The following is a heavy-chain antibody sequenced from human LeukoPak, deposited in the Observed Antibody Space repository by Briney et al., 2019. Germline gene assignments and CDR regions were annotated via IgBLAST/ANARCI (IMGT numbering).Heavy chain of an antibody. Sequence: VASVKVSCKAPGYTFTSYDINWVRQATGQGLEWMGWMNPNSGNTGYAQKFQGRVTMTRNTSISTAYMELSSLRSEDTAVYYCARGYILRGYSYGSYTDYWGQGTLVTVSS. V-gene: IGHV1-8*01. CDR2: MNPNSGNT. D-gene: IGHD5-18*01. CDR1: GYTFTSYD. CDR3: ARGYILRGYSYGSYTDY. J-gene: IGHJ4*02.